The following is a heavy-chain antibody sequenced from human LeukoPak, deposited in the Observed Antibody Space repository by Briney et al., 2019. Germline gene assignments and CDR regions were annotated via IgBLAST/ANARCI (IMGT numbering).Heavy chain of an antibody. CDR2: ISYDGSIK. J-gene: IGHJ5*02. CDR1: GITFSAHS. V-gene: IGHV3-30-3*01. CDR3: SRNPEREYWFDP. Sequence: PGGSLRLSCAASGITFSAHSMHWVRQPPGKGLEWVAFISYDGSIKYYADSLKGRFTISRDNSKNTLYLQMNSLRAEDTAVYFCSRNPEREYWFDPWGQGTLVTVSS.